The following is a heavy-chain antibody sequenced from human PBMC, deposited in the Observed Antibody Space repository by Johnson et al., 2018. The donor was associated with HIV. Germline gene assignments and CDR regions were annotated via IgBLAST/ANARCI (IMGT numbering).Heavy chain of an antibody. J-gene: IGHJ3*02. Sequence: VQLVESGGGVVRPGGSLRLSCAASGFTFDDYGMTLVRQAPGKGLEWVSGINWNGGSTTYADSVKGRFTISRDNAKNTPYLQMNRLRAEDTAVYYCALSGGAAAYDAFDIWGQGTMVTVSS. CDR2: INWNGGST. V-gene: IGHV3-20*04. CDR1: GFTFDDYG. D-gene: IGHD6-13*01. CDR3: ALSGGAAAYDAFDI.